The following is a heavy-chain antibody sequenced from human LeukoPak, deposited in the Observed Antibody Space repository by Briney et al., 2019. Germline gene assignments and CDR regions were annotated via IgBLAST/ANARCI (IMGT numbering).Heavy chain of an antibody. J-gene: IGHJ5*02. V-gene: IGHV3-21*01. D-gene: IGHD3-10*01. Sequence: GGSLRLSRAASGFTFSSYSMNWVRQAPGKGLEWVSSISSSSSYIYYADSVKGRFTISRDNAKNSLYLQMNSLRAEDTAVYYCARESYDSGSYYNNWFDPWGQGTPVTVSS. CDR2: ISSSSSYI. CDR1: GFTFSSYS. CDR3: ARESYDSGSYYNNWFDP.